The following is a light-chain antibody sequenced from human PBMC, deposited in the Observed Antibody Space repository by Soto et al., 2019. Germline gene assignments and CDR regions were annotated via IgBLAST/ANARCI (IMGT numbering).Light chain of an antibody. Sequence: QSALTQPASVSGSPGQSITISCNGTSSEVGNYDLVSWYQQHPGNAPKLMIYEGSRRPSGVSNRFSGSKSGNTASLTISGLESADEADYYCCSYAGSNVVFGGGTQLTVL. CDR1: SSEVGNYDL. J-gene: IGLJ2*01. CDR3: CSYAGSNVV. V-gene: IGLV2-23*01. CDR2: EGS.